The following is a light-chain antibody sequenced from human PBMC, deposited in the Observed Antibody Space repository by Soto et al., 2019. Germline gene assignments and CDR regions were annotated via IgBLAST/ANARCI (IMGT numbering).Light chain of an antibody. CDR1: SSDVGGYDY. J-gene: IGLJ1*01. Sequence: QSALTQPASVSGSPGQSITISCTGTSSDVGGYDYVSWYQQHPGKAPKLMIYDVSNRPSGVSNRFSGSKSGNTASLTISGLQAEDEADYYYSSYTPSNTLVFGTGTKLTVL. CDR2: DVS. V-gene: IGLV2-14*01. CDR3: SSYTPSNTLV.